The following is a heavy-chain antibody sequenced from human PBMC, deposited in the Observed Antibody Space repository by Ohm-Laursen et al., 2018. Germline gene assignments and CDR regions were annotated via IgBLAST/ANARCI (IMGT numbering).Heavy chain of an antibody. CDR1: GFTFSNYW. J-gene: IGHJ3*02. V-gene: IGHV3-7*01. CDR3: AKMQYSGYDPDNDAFDI. D-gene: IGHD5-12*01. Sequence: SLRLSCTASGFTFSNYWMSWVRQAPGKGLEWVANIKQDGSEKYYVDSVKGRFTISRDNSMNRLYLQMGSLRPEDTAVYYCAKMQYSGYDPDNDAFDIWGQGTTVTVSS. CDR2: IKQDGSEK.